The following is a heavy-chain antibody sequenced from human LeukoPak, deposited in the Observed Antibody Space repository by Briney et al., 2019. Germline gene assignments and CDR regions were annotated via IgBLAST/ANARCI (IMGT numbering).Heavy chain of an antibody. Sequence: SETLSLTCTVSGGSISSYYWSWIRQPAGKGLEWIGRVYTSGSTNYNPSLKSRVTMSVDTSKNQFSLKLSSVTAADTAVYYCARGSAVTSYFDYWGQGTLVTVSS. CDR2: VYTSGST. D-gene: IGHD4-17*01. CDR1: GGSISSYY. CDR3: ARGSAVTSYFDY. V-gene: IGHV4-4*07. J-gene: IGHJ4*02.